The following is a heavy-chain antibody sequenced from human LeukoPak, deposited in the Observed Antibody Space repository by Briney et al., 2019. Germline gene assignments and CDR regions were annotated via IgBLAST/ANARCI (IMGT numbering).Heavy chain of an antibody. CDR1: GFTFSSYG. D-gene: IGHD3-9*01. V-gene: IGHV3-33*01. Sequence: SGGSLRLSCAASGFTFSSYGMHWVRQAPGKGLEWVAVIWYDGSNKYYADSVKGRFTISRDNSKNTLYLQMNSLRAEDTAVYYCARGPVLRYFGWLLPIDYWGQGTLVTVSS. CDR2: IWYDGSNK. J-gene: IGHJ4*02. CDR3: ARGPVLRYFGWLLPIDY.